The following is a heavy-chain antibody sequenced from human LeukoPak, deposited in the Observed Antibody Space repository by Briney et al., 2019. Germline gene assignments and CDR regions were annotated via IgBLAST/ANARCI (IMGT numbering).Heavy chain of an antibody. CDR3: ARDSWSRNRDWFDP. Sequence: SETLSLTCTVSGGSISSSTYYWGWIRQPPGKGLEWIGTFYYSGTTYYNPSLKSRVTISVDTSKNQFSLKLSSVTAADTAVYYCARDSWSRNRDWFDPWGQGTLVTVSS. V-gene: IGHV4-39*02. CDR1: GGSISSSTYY. J-gene: IGHJ5*02. CDR2: FYYSGTT. D-gene: IGHD1-14*01.